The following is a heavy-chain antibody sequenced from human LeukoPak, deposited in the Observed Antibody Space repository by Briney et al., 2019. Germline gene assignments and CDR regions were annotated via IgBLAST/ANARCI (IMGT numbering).Heavy chain of an antibody. D-gene: IGHD3-22*01. Sequence: SETLSLTCTVSGGSISSGGYYWSWIRQPPGKGLEWIGYIYHSGSTYYNPSLKSRVTISVDRSKNQFSLKLSSVTAADTAVYYCARVSSYYYDSQPPPDYWGLGTLVTVSS. CDR1: GGSISSGGYY. V-gene: IGHV4-30-2*01. CDR3: ARVSSYYYDSQPPPDY. J-gene: IGHJ4*02. CDR2: IYHSGST.